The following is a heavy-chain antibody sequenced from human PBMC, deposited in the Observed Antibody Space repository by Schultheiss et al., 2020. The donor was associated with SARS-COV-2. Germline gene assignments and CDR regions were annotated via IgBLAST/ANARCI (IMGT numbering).Heavy chain of an antibody. CDR2: ISGSGGST. D-gene: IGHD3-3*01. Sequence: GGSLRLSCAASGFTFSSYAMSWVRQAPGKGLEWVSAISGSGGSTYYADSVKGRFTISRDNSKNTLYLQMNSLRAEDTAVYYCAKGAPIYYDFWSGPEEIDYWGQGTLVTVS. CDR1: GFTFSSYA. J-gene: IGHJ4*02. V-gene: IGHV3-23*01. CDR3: AKGAPIYYDFWSGPEEIDY.